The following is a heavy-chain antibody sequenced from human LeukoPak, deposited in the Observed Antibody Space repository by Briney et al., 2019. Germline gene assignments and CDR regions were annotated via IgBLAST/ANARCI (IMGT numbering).Heavy chain of an antibody. V-gene: IGHV1-8*01. Sequence: GASVKVSCKASGYTFTSYDINWVRQATGQGLEWMGWMNPNSGNTGYAQKFQGRVTMTRNTSISTAYMELSSLRSEDTAVYYCARAGPGITIFGVVILHNWFDAWGQGTLVTVSS. CDR2: MNPNSGNT. CDR3: ARAGPGITIFGVVILHNWFDA. CDR1: GYTFTSYD. J-gene: IGHJ5*02. D-gene: IGHD3-3*01.